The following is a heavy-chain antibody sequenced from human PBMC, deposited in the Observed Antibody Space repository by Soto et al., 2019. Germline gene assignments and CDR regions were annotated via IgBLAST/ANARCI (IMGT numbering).Heavy chain of an antibody. D-gene: IGHD6-13*01. J-gene: IGHJ6*02. CDR3: ARVPEIAAAGTHYGMDV. CDR2: INPNSGGT. Sequence: ASVKVSCKASGYTFTGYYMHWVRQAPGQGLEWMGWINPNSGGTNYAQKFQGRVTMTRDTSISTAYMELSRLRSDDTAVYYCARVPEIAAAGTHYGMDVWGQGTTVTVSS. V-gene: IGHV1-2*02. CDR1: GYTFTGYY.